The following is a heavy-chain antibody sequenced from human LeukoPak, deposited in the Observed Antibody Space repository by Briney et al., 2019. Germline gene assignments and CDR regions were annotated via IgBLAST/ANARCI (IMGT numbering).Heavy chain of an antibody. CDR3: AREILTGFFDY. V-gene: IGHV1-69*04. CDR2: IIPILGIA. Sequence: ASVKVSCKASGGTFSSYAISWVRQAPGQGLEWMGRIIPILGIANYAQKFQGRVTITADKSTSTAYMELSSLRSEDTAVYYCAREILTGFFDYWGQGTLVTVSS. J-gene: IGHJ4*02. D-gene: IGHD3-9*01. CDR1: GGTFSSYA.